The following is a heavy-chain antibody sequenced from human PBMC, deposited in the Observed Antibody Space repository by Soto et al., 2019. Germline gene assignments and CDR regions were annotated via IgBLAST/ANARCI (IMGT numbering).Heavy chain of an antibody. J-gene: IGHJ6*02. Sequence: QVQLQESGPGLVKPSETLSLTCTVSGGSISSYYWSWIRQPAGKGLEWIGRIYTSGSTNYNPSLKXXXTMSXDTSXNQFSLKLSSVTAADTAVYYCARDIVVVPAAISHGYYYYGMDVWGQGTTVTVSS. CDR3: ARDIVVVPAAISHGYYYYGMDV. V-gene: IGHV4-4*07. CDR1: GGSISSYY. D-gene: IGHD2-2*01. CDR2: IYTSGST.